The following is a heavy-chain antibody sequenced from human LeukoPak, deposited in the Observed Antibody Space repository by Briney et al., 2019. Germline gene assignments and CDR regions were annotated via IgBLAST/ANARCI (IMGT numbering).Heavy chain of an antibody. CDR3: ARHSAGYTTFFDY. D-gene: IGHD5-24*01. CDR1: GFTVSSNY. Sequence: PGGSLRLSCAVSGFTVSSNYMTWVRRAPGEGLEWVANIMQDGSEKYYVDSVKGRFTISRDNAKNSLYLQMNSLRAEDTAVYYCARHSAGYTTFFDYWGQGTLVTVSS. J-gene: IGHJ4*02. V-gene: IGHV3-7*04. CDR2: IMQDGSEK.